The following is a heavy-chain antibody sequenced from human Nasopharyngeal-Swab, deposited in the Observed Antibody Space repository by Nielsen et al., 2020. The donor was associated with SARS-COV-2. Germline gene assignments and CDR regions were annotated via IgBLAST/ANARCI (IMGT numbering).Heavy chain of an antibody. Sequence: SETLSLTCTVSGGSVSSSIYYWAWIRQPPGKGLQWIASVYYRGRTYYNPSLKSRVTTSVQTSRNQFSLKLSSVTAADTAVYYCARGHVARDYYYGMDVWGQGTTVTVSS. J-gene: IGHJ6*02. CDR3: ARGHVARDYYYGMDV. CDR2: VYYRGRT. CDR1: GGSVSSSIYY. V-gene: IGHV4-39*01.